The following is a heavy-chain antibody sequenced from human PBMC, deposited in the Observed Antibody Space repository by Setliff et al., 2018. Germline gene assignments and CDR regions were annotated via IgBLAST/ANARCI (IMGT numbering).Heavy chain of an antibody. D-gene: IGHD3-22*01. V-gene: IGHV4-59*12. J-gene: IGHJ4*02. CDR2: IYHSGSA. CDR1: GGSISSYY. CDR3: ARESRYYYDNLGTLDY. Sequence: PSETLSLTCTVSGGSISSYYWSWIRQPPGKGLEWIAYIYHSGSAYYNPSLKSRVTISVDTSKNQLSLKLSSVTAADTAVYYCARESRYYYDNLGTLDYWGQGTLVTVSS.